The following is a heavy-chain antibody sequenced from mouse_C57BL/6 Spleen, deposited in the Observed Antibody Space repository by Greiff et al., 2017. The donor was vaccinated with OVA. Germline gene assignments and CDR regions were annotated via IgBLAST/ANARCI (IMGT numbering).Heavy chain of an antibody. CDR3: ARSSYPYWYFDV. D-gene: IGHD1-1*01. CDR1: GYTFTSYW. Sequence: QVQLKQPGAELVKPGASVKMSCKASGYTFTSYWITWVKQRPGQGLEWIGDIYPGSGSTNYNEKFKSKATLTVDTSSSTAYMQLSSLTSEDSAVYYCARSSYPYWYFDVWGTGTTVTVSS. V-gene: IGHV1-55*01. CDR2: IYPGSGST. J-gene: IGHJ1*03.